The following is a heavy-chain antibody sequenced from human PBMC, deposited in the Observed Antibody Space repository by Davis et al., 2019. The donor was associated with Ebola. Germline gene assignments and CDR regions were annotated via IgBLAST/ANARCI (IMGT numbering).Heavy chain of an antibody. Sequence: PSETLSLTCTVSGGSISSYYWSWIRQPPGKGLEWIGYIYYSGSTNYNPSLKSRVTISVDTSKNQFSLKLSSVTAADTAVYYCTRANRVWSGLALDYWGQGTLVTVSS. CDR1: GGSISSYY. CDR3: TRANRVWSGLALDY. CDR2: IYYSGST. D-gene: IGHD3-3*01. V-gene: IGHV4-59*08. J-gene: IGHJ4*02.